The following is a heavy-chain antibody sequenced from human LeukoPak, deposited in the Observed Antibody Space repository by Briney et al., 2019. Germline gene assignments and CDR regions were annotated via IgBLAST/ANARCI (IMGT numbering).Heavy chain of an antibody. J-gene: IGHJ4*02. V-gene: IGHV3-48*02. CDR3: ARDDSWAFDY. Sequence: GRSLRLSCAASGFTFSRYSVNWVRQAPGKGLEWVAYIRTSSGGIYYADSVKGRFTISTDNAKNSLYLEMNNLRDGDTAVYYCARDDSWAFDYWGQGTLVTVSS. CDR1: GFTFSRYS. CDR2: IRTSSGGI. D-gene: IGHD2-21*02.